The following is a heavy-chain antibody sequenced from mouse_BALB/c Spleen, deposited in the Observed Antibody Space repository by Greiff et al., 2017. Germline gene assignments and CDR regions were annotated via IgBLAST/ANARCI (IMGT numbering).Heavy chain of an antibody. V-gene: IGHV3-6*02. D-gene: IGHD2-1*01. Sequence: EVQLVESGPGLVKPSQSLSLTCSVTGYSITSGYYWNWIRQFPGNKLEWMGYISYDGSNNYNPSLKNRISITRDTSKNQFFLKLNSVTTEDTATYYCARGNYGNHYAMDYWGQGTSVTVSS. J-gene: IGHJ4*01. CDR3: ARGNYGNHYAMDY. CDR1: GYSITSGYY. CDR2: ISYDGSN.